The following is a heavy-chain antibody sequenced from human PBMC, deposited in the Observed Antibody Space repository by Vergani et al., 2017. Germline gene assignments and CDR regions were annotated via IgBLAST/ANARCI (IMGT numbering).Heavy chain of an antibody. CDR2: ISWNSGSI. D-gene: IGHD2-2*02. CDR1: GGSISSGGYY. J-gene: IGHJ3*02. Sequence: VQLQESGPGLVKPSQTLSLTCTVSGGSISSGGYYWSWIRQHPGKGLEWVSGISWNSGSIGYADSVKGRFTISRDNAKNSLYLQMNSLRAEDTALYYCAKDIRSGYCSSTSCYNGAFDIWGQGTMVTVSS. CDR3: AKDIRSGYCSSTSCYNGAFDI. V-gene: IGHV3-9*01.